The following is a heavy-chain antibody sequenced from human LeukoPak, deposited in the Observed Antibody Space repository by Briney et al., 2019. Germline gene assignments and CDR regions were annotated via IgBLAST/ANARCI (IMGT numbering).Heavy chain of an antibody. J-gene: IGHJ5*02. Sequence: SETLSLTCTVSGGSISSSSYYWGWIRQPPGKGLEWIGTIYYSGSTYYNPSLKSRVTISVGTSKNQFSLKLTSVTAADTAVYYCARTDYDSSGYYYGWFDPWGQGTLVTVSS. V-gene: IGHV4-39*01. CDR1: GGSISSSSYY. CDR3: ARTDYDSSGYYYGWFDP. D-gene: IGHD3-22*01. CDR2: IYYSGST.